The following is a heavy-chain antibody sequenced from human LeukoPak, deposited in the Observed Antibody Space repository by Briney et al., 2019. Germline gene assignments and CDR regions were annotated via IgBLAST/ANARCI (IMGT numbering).Heavy chain of an antibody. CDR3: AKAPLLLMATITIFGY. CDR1: GFTFSSYA. D-gene: IGHD5-24*01. V-gene: IGHV3-23*01. CDR2: ISGSGGST. J-gene: IGHJ4*02. Sequence: GGSLRLSCAASGFTFSSYAMNWVRQAPGKGLEWVSGISGSGGSTYYADSVKGRFTISRDNSKNTLYLQMNSLRAEDTAVYYCAKAPLLLMATITIFGYWGQGTLVTVSS.